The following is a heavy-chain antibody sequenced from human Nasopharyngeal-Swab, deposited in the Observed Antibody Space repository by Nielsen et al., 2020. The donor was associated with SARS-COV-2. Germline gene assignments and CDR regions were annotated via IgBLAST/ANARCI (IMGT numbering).Heavy chain of an antibody. CDR1: GGSFNNYY. CDR2: INHRGST. J-gene: IGHJ6*03. V-gene: IGHV4-34*01. Sequence: GSLRLSCAVYGGSFNNYYWTWIRQPPGKGLEWIGEINHRGSTNCNPSLKSRVTISVDTSKNQFSLKLSSVTAADTAVYYCARFGIAAAGTARYYYYMDVWGKGTTVTVSS. CDR3: ARFGIAAAGTARYYYYMDV. D-gene: IGHD6-13*01.